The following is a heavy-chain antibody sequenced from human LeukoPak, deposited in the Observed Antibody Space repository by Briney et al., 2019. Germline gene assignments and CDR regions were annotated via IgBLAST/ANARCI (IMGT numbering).Heavy chain of an antibody. CDR1: GCTFTSYD. V-gene: IGHV1-8*01. CDR2: MNPNSGNT. D-gene: IGHD1-14*01. Sequence: ASVKVSCKASGCTFTSYDINWVRQATGQGLEWMGWMNPNSGNTGYAQKFQGRVTMTRNTSISTAYMELSSLRSEDTAVYYCARDHLQYYYYYYGMDVWGQGTTVTVSS. CDR3: ARDHLQYYYYYYGMDV. J-gene: IGHJ6*02.